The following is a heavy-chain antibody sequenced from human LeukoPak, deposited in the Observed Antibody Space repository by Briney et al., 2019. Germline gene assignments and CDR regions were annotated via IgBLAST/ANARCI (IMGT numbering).Heavy chain of an antibody. V-gene: IGHV3-48*01. CDR3: AKEGSYGQFDY. CDR1: GFTFSIYS. Sequence: GGSLRLSCAASGFTFSIYSMNWVRQAPGQGLELVSYISPSSDTINYADFADSVKGRFSISRDNAKNSVYLQMNSLRAEDTAVYYCAKEGSYGQFDYWGQGTLATVSS. D-gene: IGHD3-10*01. J-gene: IGHJ4*02. CDR2: ISPSSDTI.